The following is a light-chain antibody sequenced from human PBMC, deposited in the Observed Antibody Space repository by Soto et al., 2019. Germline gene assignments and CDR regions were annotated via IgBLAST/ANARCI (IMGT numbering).Light chain of an antibody. CDR1: QGISSH. CDR2: IAS. CDR3: QQLQSYPFT. Sequence: DIQLTQSPSFLSASVGDRVTITCRASQGISSHLAWYQQKPGKAPELLIYIASTLQTGVPSRFSGSGSGTEFTLTISSLQPEDFATIYCQQLQSYPFTFGGGTKVEIK. V-gene: IGKV1-9*01. J-gene: IGKJ4*01.